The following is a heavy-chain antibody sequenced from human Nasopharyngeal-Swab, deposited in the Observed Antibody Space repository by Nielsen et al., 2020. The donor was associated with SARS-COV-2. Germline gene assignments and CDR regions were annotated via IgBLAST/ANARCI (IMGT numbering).Heavy chain of an antibody. CDR1: GYTLTELS. V-gene: IGHV1-24*01. Sequence: ASVKVSCKVSGYTLTELSMHWVRQAPAKGLEWMGGFDPEDGETIYAQKFQGRVTMTEDTSTDTAYMELSSLRSEDTAVYYCATGVAVAGTPHSYSYYYYMDVWGKGTTVTVSS. CDR2: FDPEDGET. CDR3: ATGVAVAGTPHSYSYYYYMDV. D-gene: IGHD6-19*01. J-gene: IGHJ6*03.